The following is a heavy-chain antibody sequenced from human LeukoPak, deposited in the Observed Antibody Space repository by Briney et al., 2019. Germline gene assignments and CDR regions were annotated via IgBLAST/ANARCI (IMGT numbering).Heavy chain of an antibody. CDR3: ARGAVAGAFDY. J-gene: IGHJ4*02. CDR1: GYTFTRNY. CDR2: INPNSGGT. D-gene: IGHD6-19*01. V-gene: IGHV1-2*02. Sequence: GASVKVSCKASGYTFTRNYIHWLRQAPGQGLEWMGWINPNSGGTNYAQKFQGRVTMTRDTSISTAYMGLSRLRSDDTAVYYCARGAVAGAFDYWGQGTLVTVSS.